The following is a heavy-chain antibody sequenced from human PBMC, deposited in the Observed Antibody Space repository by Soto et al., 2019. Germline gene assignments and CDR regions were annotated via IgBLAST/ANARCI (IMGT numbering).Heavy chain of an antibody. Sequence: LALTCTVSGGSVSSGSYYWSWIRQPPGKGLEWIGYIYYSGSTNYNPSLKSRVTISVDTSKNQFSLKLSSVTAADTAVYYCARGGPFTLILVLINGYFDYWGQGTLVTVSS. J-gene: IGHJ4*02. CDR3: ARGGPFTLILVLINGYFDY. CDR2: IYYSGST. CDR1: GGSVSSGSYY. D-gene: IGHD3-22*01. V-gene: IGHV4-61*01.